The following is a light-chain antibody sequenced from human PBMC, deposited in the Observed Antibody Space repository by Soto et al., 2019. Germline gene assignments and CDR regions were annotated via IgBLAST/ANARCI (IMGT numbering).Light chain of an antibody. CDR1: QGISSY. V-gene: IGKV1-9*01. Sequence: DIQLTQSPSFLSASVGDRVTITCRASQGISSYLAWYQQKPGKAPKLLISAASTLQSGVPSRFSGSGSGTEFTLTISSLQPEDFAVYYCHQYHYWWTFGQGTKVDIK. CDR3: HQYHYWWT. CDR2: AAS. J-gene: IGKJ1*01.